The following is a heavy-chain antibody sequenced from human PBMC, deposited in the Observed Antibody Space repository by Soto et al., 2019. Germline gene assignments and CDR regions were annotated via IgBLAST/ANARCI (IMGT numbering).Heavy chain of an antibody. D-gene: IGHD3-22*01. J-gene: IGHJ5*02. V-gene: IGHV4-30-4*01. CDR1: GVSISSGDCY. CDR2: IYYSGST. CDR3: ARDPIDKNWFDP. Sequence: TLSLTCPVSGVSISSGDCYWSWIRQPPGKGLEWIGYIYYSGSTYYNPSLKSRVTISVDTSKNQFSLKLSSVTAADTAVYYCARDPIDKNWFDPWGQGTQVTVYS.